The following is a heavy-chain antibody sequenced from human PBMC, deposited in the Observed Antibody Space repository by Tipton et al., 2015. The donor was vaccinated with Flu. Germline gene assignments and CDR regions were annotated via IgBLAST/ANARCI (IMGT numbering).Heavy chain of an antibody. CDR2: IRYDGSNK. V-gene: IGHV3-30*02. CDR1: GFTFSSYG. J-gene: IGHJ6*02. Sequence: GSLRLSCAASGFTFSSYGMHWVRQAPGKGLEWVAFIRYDGSNKYYADSVKGRFTISRDNSKNTLYLQMNSLRAEDTAVYYCAKDKVTTSRYGMDVWGQGTTVTVSS. CDR3: AKDKVTTSRYGMDV. D-gene: IGHD4-17*01.